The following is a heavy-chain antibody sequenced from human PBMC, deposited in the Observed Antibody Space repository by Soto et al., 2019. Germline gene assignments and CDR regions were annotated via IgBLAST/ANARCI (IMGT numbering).Heavy chain of an antibody. Sequence: QVQLVQSGAEVKKPGSSVKVSCKASGGTFSSYAISWVRQAPGQGLEWMGGIIPIFGTANYAQKFQGRVTITADDPTSTAYMGLSSLRSEDTAVYYCARLSTLMAAVGDAFDIWGQGTMVTVSS. CDR3: ARLSTLMAAVGDAFDI. CDR1: GGTFSSYA. D-gene: IGHD2-8*01. V-gene: IGHV1-69*12. CDR2: IIPIFGTA. J-gene: IGHJ3*02.